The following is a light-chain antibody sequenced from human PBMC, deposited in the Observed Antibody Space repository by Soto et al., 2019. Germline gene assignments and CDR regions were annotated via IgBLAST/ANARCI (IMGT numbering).Light chain of an antibody. CDR3: QQYNDWPLT. V-gene: IGKV3-15*01. CDR1: QSIVTT. J-gene: IGKJ4*01. CDR2: GAS. Sequence: EIVMTQSPATLSVSPGERATLSCRASQSIVTTLAWYQQQPGQGPRLLIYGASSTATGLPARFSGSGSGTGFTLTISSLKSEDFAIYYCQQYNDWPLTFGGGTKVEIK.